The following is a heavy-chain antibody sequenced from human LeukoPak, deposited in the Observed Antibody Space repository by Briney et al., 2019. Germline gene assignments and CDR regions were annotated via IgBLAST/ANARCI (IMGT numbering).Heavy chain of an antibody. CDR1: GGFISSYY. Sequence: SETLSLTCTVSGGFISSYYWSWIRQPPGKGLEWIGYIYYSGSTNYNPSLKSRVTISVDTSKNQFSLKLSSVTAADTAVYYCARDYHDSSLDYWGQGTLVTVSS. D-gene: IGHD3-22*01. CDR2: IYYSGST. CDR3: ARDYHDSSLDY. J-gene: IGHJ4*02. V-gene: IGHV4-59*12.